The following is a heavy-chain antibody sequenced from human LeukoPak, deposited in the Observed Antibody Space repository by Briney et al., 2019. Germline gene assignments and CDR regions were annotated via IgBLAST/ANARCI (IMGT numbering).Heavy chain of an antibody. V-gene: IGHV3-48*02. CDR3: ARDTEHLYFVFDH. Sequence: GGALRLSCAASGFTFSRHSMNWVPQAPGKGLEWVSYISTSSRTIYYADSVKGRFTISRDNAKKSLYLQMDSLRDEDTVVYYCARDTEHLYFVFDHWGQGALVTVSS. D-gene: IGHD3-9*01. CDR2: ISTSSRTI. J-gene: IGHJ4*02. CDR1: GFTFSRHS.